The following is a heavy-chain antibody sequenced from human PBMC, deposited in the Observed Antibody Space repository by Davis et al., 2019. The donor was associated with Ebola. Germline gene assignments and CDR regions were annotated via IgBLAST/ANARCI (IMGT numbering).Heavy chain of an antibody. J-gene: IGHJ5*02. V-gene: IGHV1-18*04. D-gene: IGHD3-10*01. CDR3: ARDRGAGGSYMDDHFDP. CDR2: ISAYNGNT. Sequence: ASVKVSCKASGYTFTSYGISWVRQAPGQGLEWMGWISAYNGNTNYAQKLQGRVTMTTDTSASTAYMELRSLGSDDTAVYYCARDRGAGGSYMDDHFDPWGQGTLVTVSS. CDR1: GYTFTSYG.